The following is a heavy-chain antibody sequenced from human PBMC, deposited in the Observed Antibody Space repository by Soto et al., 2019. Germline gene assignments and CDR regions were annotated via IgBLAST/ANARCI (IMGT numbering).Heavy chain of an antibody. CDR3: ARDFRNYSNYVGGYYFDY. CDR2: IIPIFGTA. J-gene: IGHJ4*02. V-gene: IGHV1-69*13. Sequence: ASVKVSCKASGGTFSSYAISWVRQAPGQGLEWMGGIIPIFGTANYAQKFQGRVTITADESTSTAYMELSSLRSEDTAVYYCARDFRNYSNYVGGYYFDYWGQGTLVTVSS. D-gene: IGHD4-4*01. CDR1: GGTFSSYA.